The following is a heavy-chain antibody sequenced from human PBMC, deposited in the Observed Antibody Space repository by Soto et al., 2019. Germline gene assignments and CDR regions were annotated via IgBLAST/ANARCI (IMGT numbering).Heavy chain of an antibody. CDR1: GGSIRSYY. CDR2: IYYSGST. J-gene: IGHJ3*02. D-gene: IGHD3-9*01. CDR3: AASYYAILTGHFAFDI. V-gene: IGHV4-59*01. Sequence: SETLSITSTVSGGSIRSYYWRVIRPPPGKGLEWIGYIYYSGSTNYNPSVKSRVTMSVDTSKTQFSLDLGSVTAADTAVYFCAASYYAILTGHFAFDIWGPGTMVT.